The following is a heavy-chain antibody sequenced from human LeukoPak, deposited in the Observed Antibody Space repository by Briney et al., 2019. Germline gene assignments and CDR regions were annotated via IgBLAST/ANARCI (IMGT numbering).Heavy chain of an antibody. CDR2: IKQDGSEK. V-gene: IGHV3-7*01. Sequence: GGSLRLSCAASGFTFSSYWMSWVRQAPGKGLEWAANIKQDGSEKYYVDSVKGRSTISRDNAKNSLYLQMNSLRAEDTAVYYCASLTYYYGSGSTADYWGQGTLVTVSS. CDR1: GFTFSSYW. CDR3: ASLTYYYGSGSTADY. J-gene: IGHJ4*02. D-gene: IGHD3-10*01.